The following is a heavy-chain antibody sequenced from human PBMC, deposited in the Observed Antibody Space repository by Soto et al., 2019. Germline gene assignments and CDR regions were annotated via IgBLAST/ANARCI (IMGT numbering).Heavy chain of an antibody. J-gene: IGHJ1*01. CDR1: GGSISSSYY. V-gene: IGHV4-39*01. CDR2: IYYSGST. CDR3: ATVWFGESQH. D-gene: IGHD3-10*01. Sequence: QLQLQESGPGLVKPSGTLSLTCTVSGGSISSSYYWGWIRQPPGKGLEWIGSIYYSGSTYYNPSLKSRVTISVDTSKNQFSLKLSSVTAADTAVYYCATVWFGESQHWGQGTLVTVSS.